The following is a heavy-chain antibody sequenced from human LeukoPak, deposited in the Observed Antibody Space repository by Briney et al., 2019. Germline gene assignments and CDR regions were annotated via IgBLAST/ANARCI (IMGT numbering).Heavy chain of an antibody. Sequence: GGSLRLSCAASGNYWMHWVRQAPGKGLVWVSHINSDGSWTSYADSVKGRFTISKDNAKNTVYLQMNSLGAEDTAVYYCVSFYETYWGRGTLVTVSS. CDR3: VSFYETY. V-gene: IGHV3-74*01. D-gene: IGHD2/OR15-2a*01. J-gene: IGHJ4*02. CDR1: GNYW. CDR2: INSDGSWT.